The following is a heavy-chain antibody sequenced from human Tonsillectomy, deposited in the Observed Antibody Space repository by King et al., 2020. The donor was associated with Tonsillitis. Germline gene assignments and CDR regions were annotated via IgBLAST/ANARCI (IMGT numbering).Heavy chain of an antibody. CDR1: GGSISSGSYY. V-gene: IGHV4-61*02. D-gene: IGHD3-3*01. CDR3: ARETSYDFWSGYPNWFDP. Sequence: QLQESGPGLVKPSQTLSLTCNVSGGSISSGSYYWSWIRQPAGKGLEWIGRIYTSGSTNYNPSLKSPVTMSVATSKNQFSLKLSSVTAADTAVYYCARETSYDFWSGYPNWFDPWGQGTLVTVSS. J-gene: IGHJ5*02. CDR2: IYTSGST.